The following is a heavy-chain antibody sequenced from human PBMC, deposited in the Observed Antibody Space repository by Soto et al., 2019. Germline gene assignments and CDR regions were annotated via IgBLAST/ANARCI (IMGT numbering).Heavy chain of an antibody. J-gene: IGHJ3*02. CDR2: IYYSGST. CDR3: AREGDQLLVFRAFDI. CDR1: GGSISSGGYY. D-gene: IGHD2-2*01. Sequence: SETLSLTCTVSGGSISSGGYYWSWIRQHPGKGLEWIGYIYYSGSTYYNPSLKSRVTISVDTSKNQFSLKLSSVTAADTAVYYCAREGDQLLVFRAFDIWGQGTMVTVSS. V-gene: IGHV4-31*03.